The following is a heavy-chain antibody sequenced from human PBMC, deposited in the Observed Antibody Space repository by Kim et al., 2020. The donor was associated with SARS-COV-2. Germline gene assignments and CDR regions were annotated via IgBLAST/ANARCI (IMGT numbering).Heavy chain of an antibody. Sequence: KGRFTISRDNAKNSLYLQMNSLRAEDTAVYYCARVSNDFWSGYLGGWFDPWGQGTLVTVSS. V-gene: IGHV3-48*03. CDR3: ARVSNDFWSGYLGGWFDP. J-gene: IGHJ5*02. D-gene: IGHD3-3*01.